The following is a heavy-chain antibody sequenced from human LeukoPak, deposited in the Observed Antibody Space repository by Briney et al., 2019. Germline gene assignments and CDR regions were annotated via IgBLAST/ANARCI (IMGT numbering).Heavy chain of an antibody. CDR3: ARHSSEGFQWLVTGWFDP. CDR2: IYSSGST. CDR1: GASISGSGYY. D-gene: IGHD6-19*01. V-gene: IGHV4-39*01. J-gene: IGHJ5*02. Sequence: SETLSLTCTVSGASISGSGYYWGWIRQPPGKGLEWIGSIYSSGSTYYNASLQSRVTISVDTSKNQFSLKLSSVTAADTAVYYCARHSSEGFQWLVTGWFDPWGQGTLVTVSS.